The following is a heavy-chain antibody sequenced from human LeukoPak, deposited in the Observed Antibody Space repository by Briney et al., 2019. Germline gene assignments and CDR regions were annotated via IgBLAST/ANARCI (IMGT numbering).Heavy chain of an antibody. D-gene: IGHD1-26*01. J-gene: IGHJ4*02. V-gene: IGHV1-69*05. CDR3: ASRGSWGGNYFDY. CDR1: GGTFSSYA. CDR2: IIPIFGTA. Sequence: SVKVSCKASGGTFSSYAISWVRQAPGQGLEWMGGIIPIFGTANYAQKFQGRVTITTDESTGTAYMELSSLRSEDTAVYYCASRGSWGGNYFDYWGQGTLVTVSS.